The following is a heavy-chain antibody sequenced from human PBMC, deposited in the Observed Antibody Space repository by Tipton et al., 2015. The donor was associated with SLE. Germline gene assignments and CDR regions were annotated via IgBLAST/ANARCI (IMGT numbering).Heavy chain of an antibody. CDR3: ARSDGGY. V-gene: IGHV4-59*01. CDR2: IHSSGST. J-gene: IGHJ4*02. D-gene: IGHD3-16*01. Sequence: TLSLTCTVSGGSINSYYWSWIRQPPGKGLEWIGYIHSSGSTNYNSSPESRVTISIDTFRNQFSLKLTSVTAADTAVYYCARSDGGYWGQGTLVTVSS. CDR1: GGSINSYY.